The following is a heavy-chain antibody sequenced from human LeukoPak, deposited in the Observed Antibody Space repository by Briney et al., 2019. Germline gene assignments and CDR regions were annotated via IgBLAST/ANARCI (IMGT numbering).Heavy chain of an antibody. J-gene: IGHJ3*02. CDR1: GFTFSSYS. D-gene: IGHD3-16*01. Sequence: PGGSLRLSCAASGFTFSSYSMNWVRQAPGKGLEWVSSISSSSSYIYYADSVKGRFTISRDNAKNSLYLQMNSLRAEDTAAYYCAKDIGGAFDIWGQGTMVTVSS. CDR3: AKDIGGAFDI. CDR2: ISSSSSYI. V-gene: IGHV3-21*01.